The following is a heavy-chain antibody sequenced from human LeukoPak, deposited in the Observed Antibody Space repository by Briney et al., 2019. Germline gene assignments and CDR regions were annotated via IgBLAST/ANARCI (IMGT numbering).Heavy chain of an antibody. Sequence: GGSLRFSCAASGFTFSSYAMSWVRQAPGKGLEWVSVISAGGVSTYYADSVKGRFTISRDNSKNTLYLRMDSLKAEDTAVYYCAKKYCSSSGCPYGMDVWGKGTTVTVSS. CDR3: AKKYCSSSGCPYGMDV. J-gene: IGHJ6*04. D-gene: IGHD2-2*01. CDR2: ISAGGVST. CDR1: GFTFSSYA. V-gene: IGHV3-23*01.